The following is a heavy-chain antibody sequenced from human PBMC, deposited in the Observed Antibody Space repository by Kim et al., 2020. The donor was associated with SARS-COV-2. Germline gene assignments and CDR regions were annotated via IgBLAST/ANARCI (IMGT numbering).Heavy chain of an antibody. CDR3: LRGFSVDY. D-gene: IGHD3-10*01. J-gene: IGHJ4*02. V-gene: IGHV1-3*01. CDR1: GYFFTRDS. CDR2: IDCGNGNT. Sequence: ASVKVSCKTSGYFFTRDSINWVRQAPGQGLEWMGGIDCGNGNTIYSQKFQGRVTFTTDTSASTAYMELSFLRSDDSAVYYCLRGFSVDYWGQATIDTVS.